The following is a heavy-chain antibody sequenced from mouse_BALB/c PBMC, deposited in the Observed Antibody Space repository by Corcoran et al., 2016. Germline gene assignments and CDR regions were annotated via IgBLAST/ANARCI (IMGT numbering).Heavy chain of an antibody. CDR3: ACTVTTASYCYFDD. D-gene: IGHD2-3*01. CDR1: GYTFTNDG. CDR2: INTYTGEP. J-gene: IGHJ1*01. Sequence: QIQLVQSGPELKKPGETVKISCKASGYTFTNDGMNWVKKIPGKGLKWMGWINTYTGEPTYADDFKGRFAFSLETSASTAYFQINNRKNEDTATASYACTVTTASYCYFDDWGAGTTLTVSS. V-gene: IGHV9-3-1*01.